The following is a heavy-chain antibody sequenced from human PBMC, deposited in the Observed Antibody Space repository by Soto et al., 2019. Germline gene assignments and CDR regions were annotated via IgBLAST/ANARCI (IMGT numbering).Heavy chain of an antibody. D-gene: IGHD3-22*01. Sequence: SETQSLTCTVSGGSISSGGYYWSWIRQHPGKGLEWIGYIYYSGSTNYNPSLKSRVTISVDTSKNQFSLKLSSVTAADTAVYYCARGYSDYYDSSGYVDYWGQGTLVTVSS. CDR2: IYYSGST. CDR1: GGSISSGGYY. CDR3: ARGYSDYYDSSGYVDY. V-gene: IGHV4-31*03. J-gene: IGHJ4*02.